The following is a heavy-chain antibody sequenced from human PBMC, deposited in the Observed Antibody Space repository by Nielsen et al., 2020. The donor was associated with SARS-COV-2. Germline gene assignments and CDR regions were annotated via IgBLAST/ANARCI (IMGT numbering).Heavy chain of an antibody. J-gene: IGHJ6*02. CDR2: INPNSGGT. D-gene: IGHD2-15*01. CDR3: ARVVVVVAATNYYYGMDV. Sequence: WVRQAPGHGLVWMGRINPNSGGTNYAQKFQGRVTMTRDTSISTAYMELSRLGSDDTAVYYCARVVVVVAATNYYYGMDVWGQGTTVTVSS. V-gene: IGHV1-2*06.